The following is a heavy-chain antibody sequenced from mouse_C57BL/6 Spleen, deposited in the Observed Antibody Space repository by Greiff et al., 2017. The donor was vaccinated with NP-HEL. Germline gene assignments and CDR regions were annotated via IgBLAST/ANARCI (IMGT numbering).Heavy chain of an antibody. CDR2: IYPRSGNT. CDR3: ADWDYYGSSYGAY. CDR1: GYTFTSYG. D-gene: IGHD1-1*01. J-gene: IGHJ3*01. Sequence: QVQLKESGAELARPGASVKLSCKASGYTFTSYGISWVKQRTGQGLEWIGEIYPRSGNTYYNEKFKGKATLTADKSSSTAYMELRSLTSEDSAVYFCADWDYYGSSYGAYWGQGTLVTVSA. V-gene: IGHV1-81*01.